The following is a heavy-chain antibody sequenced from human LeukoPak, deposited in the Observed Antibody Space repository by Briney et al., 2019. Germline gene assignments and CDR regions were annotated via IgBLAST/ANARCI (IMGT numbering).Heavy chain of an antibody. CDR1: GYTFTGYY. CDR3: ATESGITMVRIPFDY. D-gene: IGHD3-10*01. V-gene: IGHV1-2*02. Sequence: GASVKVSCKASGYTFTGYYMHWVRQAPGQGLEWMGWINPNSGGTNYAQKFQGRVTMTEDTSTDTAYMELSSLRSEDTAVYYCATESGITMVRIPFDYWGQGTLVTVSS. CDR2: INPNSGGT. J-gene: IGHJ4*02.